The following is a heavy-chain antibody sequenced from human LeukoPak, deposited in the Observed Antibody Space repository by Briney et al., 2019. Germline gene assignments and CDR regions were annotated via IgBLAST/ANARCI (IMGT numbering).Heavy chain of an antibody. J-gene: IGHJ3*02. V-gene: IGHV3-53*03. CDR2: IYSGGST. Sequence: GGSLRLSCAASGFTVSSDYTSWVRQPPGKGLEWVSVIYSGGSTNYADSVKGRFTISRDNSKNTLHLQMNSLRVEDTAVYYCARGQSYYEAFDIWGQGTMVTVSS. D-gene: IGHD1-26*01. CDR1: GFTVSSDY. CDR3: ARGQSYYEAFDI.